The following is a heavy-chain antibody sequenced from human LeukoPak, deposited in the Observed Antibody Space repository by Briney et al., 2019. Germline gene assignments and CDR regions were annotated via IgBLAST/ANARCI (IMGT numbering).Heavy chain of an antibody. Sequence: GGSLRLSCAASGFTFSSYSMNWVRRAPGKGLEWASSISSSSSYIYYADSVKGRFTVSRDNAKNSLYLQMNSLRAEDTAVYYCARGRGELLSYNWFDPWGQGTLVTVSS. CDR2: ISSSSSYI. D-gene: IGHD1-26*01. J-gene: IGHJ5*02. CDR1: GFTFSSYS. V-gene: IGHV3-21*01. CDR3: ARGRGELLSYNWFDP.